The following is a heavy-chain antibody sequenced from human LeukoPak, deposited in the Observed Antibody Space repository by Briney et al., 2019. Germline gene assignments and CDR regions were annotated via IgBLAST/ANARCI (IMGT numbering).Heavy chain of an antibody. D-gene: IGHD2-21*02. J-gene: IGHJ4*02. CDR1: GGSISSGGFY. CDR2: IYDSGST. CDR3: ARRRGDLDY. V-gene: IGHV4-61*08. Sequence: PSETLSLTCTVSGGSISSGGFYWNWIRQQPGKGLEWIGYIYDSGSTNYNPSLKSRVTISVDTSKNQFSLKLSSVTAADTAVYYCARRRGDLDYWGQGTLVTVSS.